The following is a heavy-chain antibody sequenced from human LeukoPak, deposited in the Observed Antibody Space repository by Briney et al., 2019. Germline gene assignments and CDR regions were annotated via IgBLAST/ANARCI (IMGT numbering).Heavy chain of an antibody. J-gene: IGHJ4*02. Sequence: ASVKVSCRASGYTFTSYNFNWVRQATGQRPEWMGWMSPNSGDTGYAQKFQDRVTMTRNTSISTAYMELSSLRSDDTAVYYCARGPPNWGYDYWGPGTLVTVSS. D-gene: IGHD7-27*01. CDR2: MSPNSGDT. V-gene: IGHV1-8*01. CDR1: GYTFTSYN. CDR3: ARGPPNWGYDY.